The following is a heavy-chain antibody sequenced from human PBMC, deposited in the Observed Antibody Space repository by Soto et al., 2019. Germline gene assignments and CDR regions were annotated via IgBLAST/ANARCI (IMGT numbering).Heavy chain of an antibody. CDR2: ISYDGSNK. CDR3: ARETYYDFWSGPYYGMDV. J-gene: IGHJ6*02. Sequence: GGSLRLSCAASGFTVSGNYLSWVRRAPGKGLEWVSIISYDGSNKYYADSVKGRFTISRDNSKNTLYLQMNSLRAEDTAVYYCARETYYDFWSGPYYGMDVWGQGTTVTVSS. V-gene: IGHV3-30-3*01. D-gene: IGHD3-3*01. CDR1: GFTVSGNY.